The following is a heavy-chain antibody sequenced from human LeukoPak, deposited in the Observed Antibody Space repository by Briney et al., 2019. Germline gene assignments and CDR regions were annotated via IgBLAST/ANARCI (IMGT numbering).Heavy chain of an antibody. D-gene: IGHD2-2*01. Sequence: SETLSLTCTVSGGSISSSSYYWGWIRQPPGKGLEWIGSIYYSGSTYYNPSLKSQVTISVDTSKNQFSLKLSSVTAADTAVYYCARPDIVVVPAANAFDIWGQGTMVTVSS. CDR3: ARPDIVVVPAANAFDI. J-gene: IGHJ3*02. V-gene: IGHV4-39*01. CDR1: GGSISSSSYY. CDR2: IYYSGST.